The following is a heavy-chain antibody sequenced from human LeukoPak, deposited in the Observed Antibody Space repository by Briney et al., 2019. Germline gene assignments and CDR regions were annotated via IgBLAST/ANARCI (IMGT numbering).Heavy chain of an antibody. CDR3: ANEGPYSSGYYYFDY. CDR1: GFTFSSYA. D-gene: IGHD3-22*01. J-gene: IGHJ4*02. V-gene: IGHV3-23*01. Sequence: GGSLRLSCAASGFTFSSYAMSWVRQAPGKGLEWVSVVTSGGSTYYGDSVKGRSTISRDNSKNTLYLQMNSLRAEDTAVYYCANEGPYSSGYYYFDYWGQGTLVTVSS. CDR2: VTSGGST.